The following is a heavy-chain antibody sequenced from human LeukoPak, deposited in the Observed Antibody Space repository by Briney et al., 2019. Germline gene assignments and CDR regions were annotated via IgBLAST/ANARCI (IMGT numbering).Heavy chain of an antibody. V-gene: IGHV5-10-1*01. J-gene: IGHJ2*01. CDR1: GYSFTSYW. CDR2: IDPSDSYT. D-gene: IGHD7-27*01. CDR3: ARPPTGDVYWYFDL. Sequence: GESLKISCKGSGYSFTSYWISWVRQMPGKGLEWMGRIDPSDSYTNYSPSFQGHVTISADKSVSTAYLQWSSLKASDTAMYYCARPPTGDVYWYFDLWGRGTLVTVSS.